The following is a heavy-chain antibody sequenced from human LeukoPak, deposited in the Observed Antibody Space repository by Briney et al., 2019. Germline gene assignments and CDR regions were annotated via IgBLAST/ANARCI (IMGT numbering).Heavy chain of an antibody. CDR2: ISWNSDSV. CDR3: AKDKGTYYYYGMDV. J-gene: IGHJ6*02. Sequence: GGSLRLSCAASGFTSDDYAMHWVRQAPGKGLEWVSGISWNSDSVAYADSVKGRFTISRDNAKNSLNLQMNSLRAEDSAVYYCAKDKGTYYYYGMDVWGQGTTVSVSS. CDR1: GFTSDDYA. V-gene: IGHV3-9*02.